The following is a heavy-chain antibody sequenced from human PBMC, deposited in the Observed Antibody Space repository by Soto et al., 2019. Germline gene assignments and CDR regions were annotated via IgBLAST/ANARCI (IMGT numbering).Heavy chain of an antibody. J-gene: IGHJ4*02. CDR2: ITSSGTTI. Sequence: EVQLVESGGGLVQPGGSLRLSCADSGFTFSSSEMNWVRQAPGKGLEWLSYITSSGTTIYYADSVKGRFTISRDNAKNSLYLQMNSLRAEETAVYYCARVNYDGWGQGTLVTVSS. D-gene: IGHD3-16*01. V-gene: IGHV3-48*03. CDR1: GFTFSSSE. CDR3: ARVNYDG.